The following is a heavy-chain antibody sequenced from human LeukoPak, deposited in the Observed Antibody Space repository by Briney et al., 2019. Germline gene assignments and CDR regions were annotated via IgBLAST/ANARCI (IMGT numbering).Heavy chain of an antibody. J-gene: IGHJ4*02. CDR1: GFTFSSYA. D-gene: IGHD3-22*01. CDR3: ARAMMVVANLWGVFDY. Sequence: GGSLRLSCAASGFTFSSYAMSWVRQAPGKGLEWVSGISGGGGSTYYADSVKGRFTISRDNSKNTLYPQMNSLRAEDTAVYYCARAMMVVANLWGVFDYWGQGTLVTVSS. V-gene: IGHV3-23*01. CDR2: ISGGGGST.